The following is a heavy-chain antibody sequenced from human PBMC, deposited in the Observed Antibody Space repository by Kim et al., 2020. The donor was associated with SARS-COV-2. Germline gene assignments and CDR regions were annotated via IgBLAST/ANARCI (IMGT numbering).Heavy chain of an antibody. CDR3: ARVMTTVTTGWFDP. V-gene: IGHV1-8*01. J-gene: IGHJ5*02. D-gene: IGHD4-17*01. Sequence: AQKFQGRVTMTRNTSISTAYMELSSLRSEDTAVYYCARVMTTVTTGWFDPWGQGTLVTVSS.